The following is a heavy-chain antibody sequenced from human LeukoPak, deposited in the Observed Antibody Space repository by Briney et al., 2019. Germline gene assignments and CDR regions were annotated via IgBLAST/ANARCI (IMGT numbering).Heavy chain of an antibody. CDR3: ARAYGSGWYNY. CDR2: MNPNSGNT. J-gene: IGHJ4*02. V-gene: IGHV1-8*03. D-gene: IGHD6-19*01. CDR1: GYTFTSYD. Sequence: GASVTVSFKASGYTFTSYDINWVRQATGQGLEWMGWMNPNSGNTGYAQKFQGRVTITRNTSISTAYMELSSLRSEDTAVYYCARAYGSGWYNYWGQGTLVTVSS.